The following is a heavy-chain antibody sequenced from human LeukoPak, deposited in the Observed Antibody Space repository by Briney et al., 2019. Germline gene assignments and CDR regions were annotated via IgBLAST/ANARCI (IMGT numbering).Heavy chain of an antibody. Sequence: SVKVSCKASGGTFSSYAISWVRQAPGQGLEWMGGIIPIFGTANYAQKFQGRVTITADESTSTAYMELSSLRSEDTAVYYCAREAHGDFWSGLGKTDYWGQGTLVTVSS. J-gene: IGHJ4*02. CDR1: GGTFSSYA. D-gene: IGHD3-3*01. CDR3: AREAHGDFWSGLGKTDY. V-gene: IGHV1-69*01. CDR2: IIPIFGTA.